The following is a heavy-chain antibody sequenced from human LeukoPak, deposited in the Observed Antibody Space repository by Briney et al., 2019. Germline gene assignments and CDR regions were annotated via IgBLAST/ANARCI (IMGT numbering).Heavy chain of an antibody. V-gene: IGHV3-30*03. CDR3: AREAVPGGRGDTFDI. Sequence: GGSLRLSCAASGFTFSSYGMHWVRQAPGKGLEWVAVISYDGSNKYYADSVKGRFTISRDNAKNSLSLQMNSLRAEDTAIYYCAREAVPGGRGDTFDIWGQGTMVTVSS. J-gene: IGHJ3*02. D-gene: IGHD6-19*01. CDR1: GFTFSSYG. CDR2: ISYDGSNK.